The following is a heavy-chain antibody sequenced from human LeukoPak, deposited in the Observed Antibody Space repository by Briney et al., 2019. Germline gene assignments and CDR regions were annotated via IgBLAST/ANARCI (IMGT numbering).Heavy chain of an antibody. V-gene: IGHV3-30-3*01. CDR1: GFTFSSYA. Sequence: GGPLRLSCAASGFTFSSYAMHWVRQAPGKGLEWVAVISYDGSNKYYADSVKGRFTISRDNSKNTLYLQMNSLRAEDTAVYYCARVRELHLPHFDYWGQGTLVTVSS. CDR3: ARVRELHLPHFDY. J-gene: IGHJ4*02. CDR2: ISYDGSNK. D-gene: IGHD1-26*01.